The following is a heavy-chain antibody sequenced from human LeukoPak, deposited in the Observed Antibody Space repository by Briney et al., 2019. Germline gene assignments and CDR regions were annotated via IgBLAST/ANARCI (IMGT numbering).Heavy chain of an antibody. CDR3: ASYSGFDWRNYFDY. Sequence: PSETLSLTCTLSGGSISSSRYYWGWIRQPPGKGLEWIATIFYSGSTYYNPSLRSRVTISVDTSRNQFSLRLSSVTAADTAVYYCASYSGFDWRNYFDYWGQGTLVTVSS. CDR1: GGSISSSRYY. J-gene: IGHJ4*02. D-gene: IGHD5-12*01. V-gene: IGHV4-39*01. CDR2: IFYSGST.